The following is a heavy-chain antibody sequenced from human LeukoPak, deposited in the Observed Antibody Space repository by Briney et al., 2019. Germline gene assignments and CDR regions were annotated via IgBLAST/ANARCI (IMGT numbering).Heavy chain of an antibody. Sequence: SETLSLTCTVSGGSLNSYYWGWIRQPPGKGLEWIGNVYHSGSAIYNPSLESRVTISVDRSKNQFSLNLSSVTAADTAVYYCARRGYYGSGAYDTWGQGTMFIVSS. J-gene: IGHJ3*01. CDR3: ARRGYYGSGAYDT. CDR2: VYHSGSA. V-gene: IGHV4-59*08. CDR1: GGSLNSYY. D-gene: IGHD3-10*01.